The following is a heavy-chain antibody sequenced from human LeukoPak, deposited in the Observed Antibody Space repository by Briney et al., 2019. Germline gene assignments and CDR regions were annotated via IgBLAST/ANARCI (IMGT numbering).Heavy chain of an antibody. V-gene: IGHV1-2*04. CDR1: GYTFTGYY. J-gene: IGHJ4*02. CDR3: ARDGHYDFWSGYFIPTSYFDY. Sequence: ASVKVSCKASGYTFTGYYMHWVRQAPGQGLEWMGWINPNSGGTNYAQKFQGWVTMTRDTSISTAYMELSRLRSDDTAVYYCARDGHYDFWSGYFIPTSYFDYWGQGTLVTVSS. D-gene: IGHD3-3*01. CDR2: INPNSGGT.